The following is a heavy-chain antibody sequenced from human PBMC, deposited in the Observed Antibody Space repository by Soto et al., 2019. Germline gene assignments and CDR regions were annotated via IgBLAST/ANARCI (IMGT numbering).Heavy chain of an antibody. CDR3: ARLNGYCVSTSCHGYYGMDV. Sequence: SETLSLTCAVYGGSFILYYWIWIRQPPGKGLEWIGEINHSGSTNYNPSLNSRVTISVDTSKNQFSLRLSPVTAADTAVYYCARLNGYCVSTSCHGYYGMDVWGQGTTVTVSS. CDR2: INHSGST. J-gene: IGHJ6*02. CDR1: GGSFILYY. D-gene: IGHD2-2*03. V-gene: IGHV4-34*01.